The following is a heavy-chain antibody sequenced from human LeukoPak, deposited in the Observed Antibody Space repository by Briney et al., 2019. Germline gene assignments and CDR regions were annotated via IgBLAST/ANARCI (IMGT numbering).Heavy chain of an antibody. CDR3: ARSTLIEYYDFWSGYYEANYFDY. D-gene: IGHD3-3*01. V-gene: IGHV4-59*01. CDR2: IYYSGST. J-gene: IGHJ4*02. CDR1: GGSISSYY. Sequence: PSETLSLTCTVPGGSISSYYWSWIRQPPGKGLEWIGYIYYSGSTNYNPSLKSRVTISVDTSKNQFSLKLSSVTAADTAAYYCARSTLIEYYDFWSGYYEANYFDYWGQGTLVTVSS.